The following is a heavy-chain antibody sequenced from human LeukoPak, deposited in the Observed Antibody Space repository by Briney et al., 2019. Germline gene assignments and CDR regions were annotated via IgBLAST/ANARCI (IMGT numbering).Heavy chain of an antibody. CDR2: IYYSGST. CDR1: GGSISSYY. Sequence: SETLSLTCTVSGGSISSYYWGWIRQPPGKGLEWIGYIYYSGSTNYNPSLKSRVTISVDTSKNQFSLKLSSVTAADTAVYYCARQRYSSSWSDYWGQGTLVTVSS. D-gene: IGHD6-13*01. J-gene: IGHJ4*02. CDR3: ARQRYSSSWSDY. V-gene: IGHV4-59*08.